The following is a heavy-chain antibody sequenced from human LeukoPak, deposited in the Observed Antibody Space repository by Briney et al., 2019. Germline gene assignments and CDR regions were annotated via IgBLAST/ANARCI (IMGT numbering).Heavy chain of an antibody. CDR1: GFTFSSYW. J-gene: IGHJ4*02. Sequence: GGSLRLSCAAPGFTFSSYWMSWVRQAPGKGLEWVANIKQDGSEKYYVDSVKGRFTISRDNAKNSLYLQMNSLRAEDTAVYYCASLPPLVSRYCSSTSCYTWYFDYWGQGTLVTVSS. CDR2: IKQDGSEK. V-gene: IGHV3-7*01. D-gene: IGHD2-2*02. CDR3: ASLPPLVSRYCSSTSCYTWYFDY.